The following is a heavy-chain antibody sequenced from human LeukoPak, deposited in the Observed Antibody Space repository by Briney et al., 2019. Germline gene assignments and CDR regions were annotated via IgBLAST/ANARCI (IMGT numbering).Heavy chain of an antibody. V-gene: IGHV3-20*04. Sequence: GGSLRLSCAASGFTFGDYGMSWVRQAPGKGLEWVSGINWNGGSTDYADSVKGRVKISRDNDKNSLYLQMNRLRAEDTALYYCEKSVCSSTSSYSSAYYYYMDVWGKGTTVTVSS. CDR2: INWNGGST. CDR3: EKSVCSSTSSYSSAYYYYMDV. J-gene: IGHJ6*03. CDR1: GFTFGDYG. D-gene: IGHD2-2*01.